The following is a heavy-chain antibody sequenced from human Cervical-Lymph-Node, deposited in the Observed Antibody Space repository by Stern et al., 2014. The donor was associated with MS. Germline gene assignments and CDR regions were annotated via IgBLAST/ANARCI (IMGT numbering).Heavy chain of an antibody. CDR2: ISSTTTYI. D-gene: IGHD2-2*01. Sequence: EVQLVESGGGLVKPGGSLRLSCAASGFNFSSYCLNWVRQAPGKGLGWVSSISSTTTYIYYADSVRVRFTLSRAHAKTSLFMQSNSLRVKDTAVYYCVKYCSSSSCSGFDHWGQGALVTVSS. CDR3: VKYCSSSSCSGFDH. CDR1: GFNFSSYC. J-gene: IGHJ4*02. V-gene: IGHV3-21*01.